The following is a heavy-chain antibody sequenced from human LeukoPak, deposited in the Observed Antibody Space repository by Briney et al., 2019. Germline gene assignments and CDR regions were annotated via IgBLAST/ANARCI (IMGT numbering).Heavy chain of an antibody. CDR1: GFTFSSYS. Sequence: GRSLRLSCAASGFTFSSYSMNWGRQAPGKGLEWVSSISSSSSYIYYADSVKGRFTISRDNAKNSLYLQMNSLRAEDTAVYYCARDGILAAAGSDYWGQGTLVTVSS. J-gene: IGHJ4*02. V-gene: IGHV3-21*01. CDR3: ARDGILAAAGSDY. CDR2: ISSSSSYI. D-gene: IGHD6-13*01.